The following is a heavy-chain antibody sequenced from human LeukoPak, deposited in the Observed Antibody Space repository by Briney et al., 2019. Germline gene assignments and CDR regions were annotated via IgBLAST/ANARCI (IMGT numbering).Heavy chain of an antibody. V-gene: IGHV3-11*05. CDR1: GFTFSDYY. J-gene: IGHJ4*02. Sequence: KPGGSLRLSCAASGFTFSDYYMTWIRQAPGKGLEWVSYISSSSSYINYADSVKGRFTISRDNAKNSLYLQMNSLRAEDTAVYYCAKDLGAAMVIILDYWGQGTLVTVSS. D-gene: IGHD5-18*01. CDR3: AKDLGAAMVIILDY. CDR2: ISSSSSYI.